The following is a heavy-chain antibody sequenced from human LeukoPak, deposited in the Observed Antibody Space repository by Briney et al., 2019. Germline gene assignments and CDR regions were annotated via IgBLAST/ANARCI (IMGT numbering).Heavy chain of an antibody. CDR2: IYYSGST. J-gene: IGHJ4*02. Sequence: SETLSLTCTVSGGSISSYYWSWIRQPPGKGLEWIGYIYYSGSTNYSPSLKSRVTISVDTSKNQFSLKLSSVTAADTAVYYCARHGPYAAVAGSPIDYWGQGALVTVSS. V-gene: IGHV4-59*08. CDR1: GGSISSYY. CDR3: ARHGPYAAVAGSPIDY. D-gene: IGHD6-19*01.